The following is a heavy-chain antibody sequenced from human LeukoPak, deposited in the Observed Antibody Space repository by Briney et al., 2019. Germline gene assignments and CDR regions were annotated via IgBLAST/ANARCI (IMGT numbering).Heavy chain of an antibody. V-gene: IGHV4-34*01. CDR1: GGSFSGYY. J-gene: IGHJ1*01. CDR2: INHSGGT. CDR3: ARGRYFQH. Sequence: SEALSLTCAVYGGSFSGYYWSWIRQPPGKGLEWIGEINHSGGTNYNPSLKSRVTISVDTSKNQFSLKLSSVTAADTAVYYCARGRYFQHWGQGTLVTVSS.